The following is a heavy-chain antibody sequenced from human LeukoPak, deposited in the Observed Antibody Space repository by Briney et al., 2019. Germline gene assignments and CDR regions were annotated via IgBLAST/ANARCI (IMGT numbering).Heavy chain of an antibody. V-gene: IGHV3-30-3*01. Sequence: GGSLRLSCAASGFTFSSYAMHWVRQAPGKGLEWVAVISYDGSNKYYADSVKGRFTISRDDSKNTLYLQMNSLRAEDTAVYYCARDRVGATDYFDYWGQGTLVTVSS. CDR3: ARDRVGATDYFDY. CDR1: GFTFSSYA. CDR2: ISYDGSNK. D-gene: IGHD1-26*01. J-gene: IGHJ4*02.